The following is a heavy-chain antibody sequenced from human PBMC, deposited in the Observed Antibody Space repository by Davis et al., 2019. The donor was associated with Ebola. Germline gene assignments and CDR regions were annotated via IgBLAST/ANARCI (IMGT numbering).Heavy chain of an antibody. J-gene: IGHJ4*01. CDR1: GFSVSRTY. D-gene: IGHD2-15*01. V-gene: IGHV3-53*05. CDR3: ARLRRGAASHFDY. CDR2: IYNDGAT. Sequence: PAASLTLSCAVSGFSVSRTYMSWVRQAPGTGLERVSTIYNDGATNYAASVKHRLTISRDNSKYTRYFQLNSLGPEDTAVYCCARLRRGAASHFDYWGQGTLVTVSS.